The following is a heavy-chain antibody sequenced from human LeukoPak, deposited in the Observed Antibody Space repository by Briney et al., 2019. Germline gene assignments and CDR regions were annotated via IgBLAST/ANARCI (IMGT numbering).Heavy chain of an antibody. D-gene: IGHD6-19*01. CDR2: INQDGRKK. V-gene: IGHV3-7*02. CDR3: AKWMGRGC. J-gene: IGHJ4*02. Sequence: GGSLRLSCAASGFSFSTHWMSWVRQAPGKGLEWVANINQDGRKKFYVDSVEGRFTISRDDAKTSLFLQMNSLRVEDTAVYYCAKWMGRGCRGQGTLVTVSS. CDR1: GFSFSTHW.